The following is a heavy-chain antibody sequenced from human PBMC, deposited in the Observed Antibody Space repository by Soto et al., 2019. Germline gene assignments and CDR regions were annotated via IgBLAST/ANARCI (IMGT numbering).Heavy chain of an antibody. CDR2: IYYSGTT. D-gene: IGHD4-17*01. V-gene: IGHV4-30-4*01. J-gene: IGHJ4*02. CDR3: ARHARRRYGDYDY. CDR1: GDSISSGDYY. Sequence: QVHLQESGPGLVKPSQTLSLTCTVSGDSISSGDYYWTWIRQPPGKGLEWIGYIYYSGTTYRNPSLKSRVSISVDTSKNQRSLQLTSVTVADTAVYYCARHARRRYGDYDYWGQGTLVTVSS.